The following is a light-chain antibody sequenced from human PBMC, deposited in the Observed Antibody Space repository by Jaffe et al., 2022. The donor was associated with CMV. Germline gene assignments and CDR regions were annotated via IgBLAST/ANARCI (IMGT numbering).Light chain of an antibody. CDR3: NSRDSSGDHWV. Sequence: SSELTQDPAVSVALGQTVNITCQGDSLRTYFASWYQQKPGQAPILVIFGKNSRPSGIPHRFSGSNSGNTASLTITGAQAEDEADYYCNSRDSSGDHWVFGGGAKLTVL. J-gene: IGLJ3*02. V-gene: IGLV3-19*01. CDR1: SLRTYF. CDR2: GKN.